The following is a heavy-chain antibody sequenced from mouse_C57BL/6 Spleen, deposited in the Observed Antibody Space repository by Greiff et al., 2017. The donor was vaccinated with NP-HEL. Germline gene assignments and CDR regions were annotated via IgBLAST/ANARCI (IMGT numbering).Heavy chain of an antibody. Sequence: EVQLVESGGGLVKPGGSLKLSCAASGFTFSSYTMSWVRQTPEKRLEWVATISGGGGNTYYPDSVKGRFTISRDNAQNTLYLQMSSLRSEDTALYYCARQKEVYYGYDGRFAYWGQGTLVTVSA. D-gene: IGHD2-2*01. CDR1: GFTFSSYT. V-gene: IGHV5-9*01. CDR3: ARQKEVYYGYDGRFAY. J-gene: IGHJ3*01. CDR2: ISGGGGNT.